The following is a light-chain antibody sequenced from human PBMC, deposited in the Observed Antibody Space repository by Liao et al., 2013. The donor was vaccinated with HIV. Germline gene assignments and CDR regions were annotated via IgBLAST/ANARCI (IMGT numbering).Light chain of an antibody. CDR2: YDS. V-gene: IGLV3-21*01. CDR3: QAWDISTHVV. Sequence: SYVLTQPPSVSVAPGKTATITCGGNTLGSKSVHWYQQKPGQAPVPVIYYDSDRPSGIPERFSGSNSGNTATLTISWVEAGDEADYYCQAWDISTHVVFGGGTKLTVL. CDR1: TLGSKS. J-gene: IGLJ2*01.